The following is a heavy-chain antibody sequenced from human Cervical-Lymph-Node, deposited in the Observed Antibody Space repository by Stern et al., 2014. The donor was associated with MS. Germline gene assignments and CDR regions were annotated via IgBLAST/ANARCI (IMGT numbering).Heavy chain of an antibody. D-gene: IGHD2-2*01. Sequence: QVQLQESGPGVVRPAGTLSLTCAVSGDSISNDNWWRWVRQPPGKGVGWIGEVYHTGSANYDQSIKSRVTISVDKSKNQFSLRLTSMTAADTAVDYCARDQGFQLMNSWGQGTLVIVSS. V-gene: IGHV4-4*02. J-gene: IGHJ4*02. CDR1: GDSISNDNW. CDR3: ARDQGFQLMNS. CDR2: VYHTGSA.